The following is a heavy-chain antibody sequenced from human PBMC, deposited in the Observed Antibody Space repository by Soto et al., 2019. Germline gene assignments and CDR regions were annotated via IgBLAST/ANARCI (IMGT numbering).Heavy chain of an antibody. CDR1: GFTFSNYA. D-gene: IGHD1-26*01. V-gene: IGHV3-23*01. Sequence: EVQLLESGGGLVQPGGSLRLSCAASGFTFSNYALSWVRQAPGKGREWVSAITGSGDRTYYADSVKGRFTVSRDNSKSTLSLEINSLSAEDTALYYWAPGLRSASYAASDSWGQGTLVTVSS. CDR2: ITGSGDRT. CDR3: APGLRSASYAASDS. J-gene: IGHJ5*01.